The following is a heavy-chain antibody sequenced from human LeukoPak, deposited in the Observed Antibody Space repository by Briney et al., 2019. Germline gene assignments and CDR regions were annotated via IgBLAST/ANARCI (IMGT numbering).Heavy chain of an antibody. CDR2: ISRSSSYI. CDR1: GFTFSTYG. J-gene: IGHJ3*02. Sequence: GGSLRLSCAASGFTFSTYGMNWVRQAPGKGLEWVSSISRSSSYIYYADSVKGRFTISRDNSKNTLYLQMNSLRAEDTAVYYCAKDRFYSGSPRAFDIWGQGTMVTVSS. D-gene: IGHD1-26*01. V-gene: IGHV3-21*04. CDR3: AKDRFYSGSPRAFDI.